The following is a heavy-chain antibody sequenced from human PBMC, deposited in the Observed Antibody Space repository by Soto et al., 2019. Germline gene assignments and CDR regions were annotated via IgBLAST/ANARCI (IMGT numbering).Heavy chain of an antibody. CDR2: IYYSGRT. D-gene: IGHD3-9*01. CDR3: ARERGSHDIGY. Sequence: NPSETLSLTCTVSGGSISSGDYYWSWIRQPPGKGLEWIGYIYYSGRTYYNPSLKSRVTISVDTSKNQFSLKLSSVTAADTAVYYCARERGSHDIGYWGQGTLVTVSS. J-gene: IGHJ4*02. V-gene: IGHV4-30-4*01. CDR1: GGSISSGDYY.